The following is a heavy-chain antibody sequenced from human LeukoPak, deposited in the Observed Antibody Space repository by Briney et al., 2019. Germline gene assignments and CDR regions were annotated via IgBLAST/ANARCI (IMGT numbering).Heavy chain of an antibody. D-gene: IGHD4-17*01. J-gene: IGHJ4*02. V-gene: IGHV3-30-3*01. Sequence: PGGSLRLSCAASGFTFSSYAMHWVRQAPGKGLEWVAVISYDGSNKYYADSVKGRFTISRDNSKNTLYLQMSSLRAEDTAVYYCARESPSTGFDYWGQGTLVTVSS. CDR1: GFTFSSYA. CDR3: ARESPSTGFDY. CDR2: ISYDGSNK.